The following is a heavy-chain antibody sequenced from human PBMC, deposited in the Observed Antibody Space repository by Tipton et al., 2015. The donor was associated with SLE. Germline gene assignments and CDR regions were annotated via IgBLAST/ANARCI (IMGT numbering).Heavy chain of an antibody. CDR1: GGSINSSNW. D-gene: IGHD3-16*01. CDR2: IYHSGNT. CDR3: ASFGAANYYYYYMDV. V-gene: IGHV4-4*02. J-gene: IGHJ6*03. Sequence: SLRLSCVVSGGSINSSNWWSWVRQPPGKGLEWIGEIYHSGNTNYNPSLKSRVTISVDKSKNQLSLKLSSVTAADTAVYYCASFGAANYYYYYMDVWGKGTTVTVSS.